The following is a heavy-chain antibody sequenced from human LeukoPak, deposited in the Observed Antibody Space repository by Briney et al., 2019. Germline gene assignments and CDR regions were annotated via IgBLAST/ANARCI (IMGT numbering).Heavy chain of an antibody. V-gene: IGHV3-7*01. CDR2: IKQDGSEK. Sequence: GGSLRLSCAASGFTFSSYWMSWVRQAPGKGLEWVANIKQDGSEKYYVDSVKGRFTISRDNAKNSLYLQMNSLRAEDTAVYYCARYRYNWNLIPYYFDYWGQGTLVTVSS. CDR1: GFTFSSYW. D-gene: IGHD1-7*01. CDR3: ARYRYNWNLIPYYFDY. J-gene: IGHJ4*02.